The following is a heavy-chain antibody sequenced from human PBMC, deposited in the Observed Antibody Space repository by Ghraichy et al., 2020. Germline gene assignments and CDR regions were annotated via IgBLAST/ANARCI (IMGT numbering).Heavy chain of an antibody. Sequence: GESLNISCAASGFTFSSYDMHWVRQATGKGLEWVSAIGTVGDTYYSGSVKGRFTISRENAKNSLYLQMNSLRAGDTAVYYCARRLRNYWYFDLWGRGTLVTVSS. D-gene: IGHD3-16*01. CDR1: GFTFSSYD. CDR2: IGTVGDT. J-gene: IGHJ2*01. CDR3: ARRLRNYWYFDL. V-gene: IGHV3-13*01.